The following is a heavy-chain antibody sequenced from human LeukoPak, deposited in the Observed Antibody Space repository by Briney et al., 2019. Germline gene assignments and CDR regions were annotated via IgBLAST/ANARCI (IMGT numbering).Heavy chain of an antibody. Sequence: PSETLSLTCAVYGGSFSGYYWSWIRQPPEKGLEWIGYIYNSGSTYYTPSLKSRVTISVDTSKNQFSLKLSSVTAADTAVYYCARDGGQGSGWSTIDYWGQGTLVTVSS. V-gene: IGHV4-34*09. J-gene: IGHJ4*02. CDR2: IYNSGST. D-gene: IGHD6-19*01. CDR3: ARDGGQGSGWSTIDY. CDR1: GGSFSGYY.